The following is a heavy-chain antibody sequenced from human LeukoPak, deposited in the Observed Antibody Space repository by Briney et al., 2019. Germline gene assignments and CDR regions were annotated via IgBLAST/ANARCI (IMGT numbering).Heavy chain of an antibody. CDR2: IYSSGNT. CDR1: GCSISNYY. Sequence: PSETLSLTCTVSGCSISNYYWSWIRQPAGKGLEWIGRIYSSGNTDYNPSLKSRVTMSVDTSKNQFSMQLSSETAADTALYYCARTPGIAVPGRFFDYWGQGILVTVSS. J-gene: IGHJ4*02. CDR3: ARTPGIAVPGRFFDY. D-gene: IGHD6-19*01. V-gene: IGHV4-4*07.